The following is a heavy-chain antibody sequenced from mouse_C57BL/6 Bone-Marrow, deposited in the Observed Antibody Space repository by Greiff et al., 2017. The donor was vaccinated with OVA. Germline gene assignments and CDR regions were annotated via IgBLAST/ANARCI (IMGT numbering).Heavy chain of an antibody. CDR3: AKKEDCGSSVGAMDD. CDR2: IWRGGST. J-gene: IGHJ4*01. CDR1: GFSLTSYG. Sequence: VQLQQSGPGLVQPSQSLSITCTVSGFSLTSYGVHWVRQSPGKGLEWLGVIWRGGSTDYNAAFMSRLSITKENSKSQVFFKMNSLQADDTAIYYCAKKEDCGSSVGAMDDWGQGTSVTVSS. V-gene: IGHV2-5*01. D-gene: IGHD1-1*01.